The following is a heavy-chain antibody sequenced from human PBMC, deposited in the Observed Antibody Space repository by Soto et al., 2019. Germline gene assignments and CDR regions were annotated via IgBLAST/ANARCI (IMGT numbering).Heavy chain of an antibody. CDR2: IYHSGST. D-gene: IGHD3-16*01. CDR3: ARGIRITFGGVISV. Sequence: PSETLSLTCAVSGVSISSSNWWSWVRQPQGKGLEWIGEIYHSGSTNYNPSLKSQVTISVDKSKNQFSLKLSSVTAADMAVYYCARGIRITFGGVISVWGQGTLVTVSS. CDR1: GVSISSSNW. V-gene: IGHV4-4*02. J-gene: IGHJ4*02.